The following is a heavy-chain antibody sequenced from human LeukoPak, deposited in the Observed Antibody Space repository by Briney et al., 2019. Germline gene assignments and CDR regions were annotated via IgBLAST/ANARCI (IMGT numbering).Heavy chain of an antibody. Sequence: ASAKDSCKASGYTFTSYGIGWVRQAPGQGLEWMGWISAYNGNTNYAQKLQGRVTMTTDTSTSTAYMELRSLRSDDTAVYYCARVVPAYYFDYWGQGTLVTVSS. J-gene: IGHJ4*02. V-gene: IGHV1-18*04. CDR2: ISAYNGNT. D-gene: IGHD2-2*01. CDR3: ARVVPAYYFDY. CDR1: GYTFTSYG.